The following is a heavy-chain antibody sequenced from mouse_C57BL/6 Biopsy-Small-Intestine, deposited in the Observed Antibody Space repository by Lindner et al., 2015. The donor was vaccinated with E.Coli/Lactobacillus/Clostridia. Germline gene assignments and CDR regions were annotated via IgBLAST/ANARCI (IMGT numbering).Heavy chain of an antibody. CDR3: ARGDYEVYFDY. CDR2: INPYNDGT. Sequence: VQLQESGPELVKPGASVKMSCKASGYTFTSYVMHWVKQKPGQGLEWIGYINPYNDGTKYNEKFRGKATLTSDKSSSTAYMEISSLTSEDPAVYYCARGDYEVYFDYWGQGTTLTVSS. V-gene: IGHV1-14*01. CDR1: GYTFTSYV. J-gene: IGHJ2*01. D-gene: IGHD2-4*01.